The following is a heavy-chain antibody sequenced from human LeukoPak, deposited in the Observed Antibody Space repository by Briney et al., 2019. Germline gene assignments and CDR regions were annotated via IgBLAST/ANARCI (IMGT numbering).Heavy chain of an antibody. CDR1: GFTFSSYA. J-gene: IGHJ4*02. CDR3: AKASKGFCGGDCYGLDY. Sequence: GTSLRLSCAASGFTFSSYAIHWVRQAPGKGLEWVSVIYSGGSTYYADSVKGRFTISRDNSKNTLYLQMNSLRAEDTAVYYCAKASKGFCGGDCYGLDYWGQGTLVTVSS. CDR2: IYSGGST. D-gene: IGHD2-21*02. V-gene: IGHV3-23*03.